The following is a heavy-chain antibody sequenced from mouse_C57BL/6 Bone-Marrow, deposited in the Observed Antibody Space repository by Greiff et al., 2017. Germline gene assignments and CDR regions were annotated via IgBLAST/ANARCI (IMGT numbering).Heavy chain of an antibody. J-gene: IGHJ2*01. D-gene: IGHD1-1*01. CDR2: IRNKADGYTT. CDR3: ARWNYGSPHYFDD. CDR1: GFTFTDYY. V-gene: IGHV7-3*01. Sequence: EVKLMESGGGLVQPGGSLSLSCAASGFTFTDYYMSWVRQPPGKALEWLGFIRNKADGYTTEYSASVKGRFTISRDNSQSILYLQMNALRAEDSATYYCARWNYGSPHYFDDWGQGTTLTVSS.